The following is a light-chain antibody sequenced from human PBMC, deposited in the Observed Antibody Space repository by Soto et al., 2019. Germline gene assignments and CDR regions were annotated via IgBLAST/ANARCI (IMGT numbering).Light chain of an antibody. V-gene: IGLV2-14*01. CDR1: SSDVGGYNY. J-gene: IGLJ2*01. CDR3: SSYTTSGTLI. CDR2: EVS. Sequence: QSALTQPASVSGSPGQSITISCTGTSSDVGGYNYVSWYQQHPGKAPKFMIYEVSNRPSGVSNRFSGSKSGNTASLTISGLQAEDEADYYCSSYTTSGTLIFGGGTKLTVL.